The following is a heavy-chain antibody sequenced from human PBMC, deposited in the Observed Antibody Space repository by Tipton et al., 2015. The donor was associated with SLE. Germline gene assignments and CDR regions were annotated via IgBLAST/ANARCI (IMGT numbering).Heavy chain of an antibody. Sequence: TLSLTCTVSGGSISSSSYYWGWIRQPPGKGLEWIGSIYYSGSTYYNPSLKSRVTISVDTSKNQFSLKLSSVTAADTAVYYCASEYCGGDCYRSNYYMDVWGKGTTVTVSS. J-gene: IGHJ6*03. CDR1: GGSISSSSYY. D-gene: IGHD2-21*01. CDR2: IYYSGST. CDR3: ASEYCGGDCYRSNYYMDV. V-gene: IGHV4-39*07.